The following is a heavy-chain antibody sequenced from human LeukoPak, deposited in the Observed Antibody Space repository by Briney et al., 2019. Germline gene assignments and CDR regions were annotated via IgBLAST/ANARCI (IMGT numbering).Heavy chain of an antibody. CDR3: ARDEYSSSWYGAFDY. CDR2: ISGSGGST. V-gene: IGHV3-23*01. J-gene: IGHJ4*02. CDR1: GFTFSSYA. Sequence: PGGSLRLSCAASGFTFSSYAMSWVRQAPGKGLEWVSAISGSGGSTYYADSVKGRFTISRDNAKNSLYLQMNSLRAEDTAIYYCARDEYSSSWYGAFDYWGQGTLVTVSS. D-gene: IGHD6-13*01.